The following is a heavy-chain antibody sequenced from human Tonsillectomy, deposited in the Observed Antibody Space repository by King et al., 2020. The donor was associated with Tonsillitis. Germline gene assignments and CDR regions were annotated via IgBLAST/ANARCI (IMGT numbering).Heavy chain of an antibody. V-gene: IGHV1-46*01. CDR1: GYTFTSYY. Sequence: VQLVQSGAEVKKPGASVKLSCKASGYTFTSYYMHWVRQAPGQGLEWMGIINPTVGSTTYAQKFQGRVTMTRDTSTRTVSMELSSLRSEDTAGYYCARDSGELRSSFNWFDPWGQGTLVTVSS. J-gene: IGHJ5*02. D-gene: IGHD1-26*01. CDR3: ARDSGELRSSFNWFDP. CDR2: INPTVGST.